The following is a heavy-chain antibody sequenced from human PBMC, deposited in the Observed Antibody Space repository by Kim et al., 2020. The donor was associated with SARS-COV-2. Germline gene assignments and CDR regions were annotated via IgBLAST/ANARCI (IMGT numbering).Heavy chain of an antibody. V-gene: IGHV3-23*01. CDR2: RT. J-gene: IGHJ4*02. D-gene: IGHD5-12*01. Sequence: RTYYAESVKGRFTNSRDNSKNPLYLQMNSLRAEDTAVYYCAKDRGYDDYWGQGTLVTVSS. CDR3: AKDRGYDDY.